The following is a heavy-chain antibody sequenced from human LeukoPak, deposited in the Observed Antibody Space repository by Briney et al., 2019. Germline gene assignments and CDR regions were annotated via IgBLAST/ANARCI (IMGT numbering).Heavy chain of an antibody. V-gene: IGHV1-18*01. J-gene: IGHJ6*03. CDR2: ISAYSGNT. CDR1: GYTFTSYG. Sequence: GASVKVSCKASGYTFTSYGISWVRQAPGQGLEWMGWISAYSGNTNYAQKLQGRVTMTTDTSTSTAYMELRSLRSDDTAVYYCARELRFYPELELRGYYYYYMDVWGKGTTVTVSS. D-gene: IGHD1-7*01. CDR3: ARELRFYPELELRGYYYYYMDV.